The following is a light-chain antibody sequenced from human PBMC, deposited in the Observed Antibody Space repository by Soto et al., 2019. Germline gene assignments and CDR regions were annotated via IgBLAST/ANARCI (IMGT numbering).Light chain of an antibody. CDR2: AAS. J-gene: IGKJ5*01. CDR3: QQSYSTLPIT. CDR1: QSISGY. Sequence: DIQMTQSPSSLSASVGDRVTITCRTSQSISGYLNWYRHKPGKAPTLLIYAASTLQSGVPSRFSGSGSGTDFTLTISNLQPEGFATYYCQQSYSTLPITFGQGTRLDI. V-gene: IGKV1-39*01.